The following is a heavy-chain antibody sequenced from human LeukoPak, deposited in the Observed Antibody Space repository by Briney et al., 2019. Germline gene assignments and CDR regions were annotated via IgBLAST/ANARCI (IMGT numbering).Heavy chain of an antibody. CDR3: AKDTDDAFDI. CDR2: ISWDGGST. V-gene: IGHV3-43*01. Sequence: GGSLRLSCAASGFTFSSYSMNWVRQAPGKGLEWVSLISWDGGSTYYADPVKGRFTISRDNSKNSLYLQMNSLRTEDTALYYCAKDTDDAFDIWGQGTMVTVSS. J-gene: IGHJ3*02. CDR1: GFTFSSYS.